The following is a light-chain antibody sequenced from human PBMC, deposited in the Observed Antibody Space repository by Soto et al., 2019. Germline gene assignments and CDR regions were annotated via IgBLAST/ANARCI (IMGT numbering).Light chain of an antibody. CDR3: QQSYGTPIT. J-gene: IGKJ5*01. CDR1: QTVTSY. CDR2: VAS. V-gene: IGKV1-39*01. Sequence: DVQMTQSPSSLSASVGDSLTLTCRASQTVTSYLNWYQQKPGKAPNLLIYVASSLQSEVPSRFSGSGSGTDFTLTITSLQPEEFATYYCQQSYGTPITVGQGTRLEIK.